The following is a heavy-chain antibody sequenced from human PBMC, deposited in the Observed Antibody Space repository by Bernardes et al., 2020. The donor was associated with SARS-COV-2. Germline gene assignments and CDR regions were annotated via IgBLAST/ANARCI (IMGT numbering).Heavy chain of an antibody. CDR2: IYYSGST. J-gene: IGHJ5*02. CDR3: ARQRADYDFWSGYYRRGNWFEP. D-gene: IGHD3-3*01. CDR1: GGSISSYY. V-gene: IGHV4-59*08. Sequence: SETLSLTCTVSGGSISSYYWSWIRQPPGKGLEWIGYIYYSGSTNYNPSLKSRVTISVDTSKNQFSLKLSSVTAADTAVYYCARQRADYDFWSGYYRRGNWFEPWGQGTLVTVSS.